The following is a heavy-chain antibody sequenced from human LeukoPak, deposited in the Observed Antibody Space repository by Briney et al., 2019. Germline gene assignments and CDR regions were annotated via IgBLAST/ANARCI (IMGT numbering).Heavy chain of an antibody. V-gene: IGHV3-23*01. CDR3: AKIPPGYCSAGSCYLDY. CDR1: GLTFGDYA. CDR2: ISSSGRDT. D-gene: IGHD2-15*01. Sequence: PGRSLRLSCAASGLTFGDYAMSWVRQAPGKGLEWVSTISSSGRDTYYADSVKGRFTISRDSSKNTLYLQMNSLRAEDTAVFYCAKIPPGYCSAGSCYLDYWGQGTLVTVSS. J-gene: IGHJ4*02.